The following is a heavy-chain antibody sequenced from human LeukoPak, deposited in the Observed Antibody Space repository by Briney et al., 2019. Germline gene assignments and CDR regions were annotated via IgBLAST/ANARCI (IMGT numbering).Heavy chain of an antibody. D-gene: IGHD6-13*01. V-gene: IGHV3-30*18. Sequence: GGSLRLSCAASGFTFTTYGLHWVRQAPGKGLEWVAAIASNGGSEYYADSVKGRFTISRDNSKNTLFLQMNSLRPDDAAVYYCAKRGHYSINWYHYFDYWGQGTLVTVSS. CDR3: AKRGHYSINWYHYFDY. CDR1: GFTFTTYG. CDR2: IASNGGSE. J-gene: IGHJ4*02.